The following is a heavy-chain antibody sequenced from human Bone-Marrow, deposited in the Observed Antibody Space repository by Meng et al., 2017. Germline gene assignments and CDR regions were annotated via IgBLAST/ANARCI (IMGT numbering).Heavy chain of an antibody. CDR3: ARYYYDSSGYYPD. CDR1: GGSISSSSYY. D-gene: IGHD3-22*01. CDR2: IYYSGST. J-gene: IGHJ4*02. Sequence: QLQLQGWGPGLVKPSETLSLTCTVSGGSISSSSYYWGWIRQPPGKGLEWIGSIYYSGSTYYNPSLKSRVTISVDTSKNQFSLKLSSVTAADTAVYYCARYYYDSSGYYPDWGQGTLVTVSS. V-gene: IGHV4-39*07.